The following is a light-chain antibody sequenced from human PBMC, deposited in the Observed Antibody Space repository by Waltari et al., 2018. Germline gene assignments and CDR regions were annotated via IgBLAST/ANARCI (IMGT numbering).Light chain of an antibody. CDR3: QKYGSLPAT. V-gene: IGKV3-20*01. J-gene: IGKJ1*01. CDR2: DAS. CDR1: QSISRF. Sequence: EIMLTQSPGTLSLSPGERATLSCRASQSISRFLAWYQQKPGQAPRLLIHDASTRAPGISDRFSDSGSGTDFSLTINRLEPEDIAVYYCQKYGSLPATFGQGTKVEIK.